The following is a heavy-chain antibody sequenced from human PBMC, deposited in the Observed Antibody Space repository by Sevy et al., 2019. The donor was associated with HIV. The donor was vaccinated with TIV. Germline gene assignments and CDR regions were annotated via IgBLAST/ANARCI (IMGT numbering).Heavy chain of an antibody. CDR1: GGSFSGYY. J-gene: IGHJ6*03. D-gene: IGHD2-15*01. V-gene: IGHV4-34*01. CDR3: ARDTPRSAATLPRYYYYYYMDV. CDR2: INHSGST. Sequence: SETLSLTCAVYGGSFSGYYWSWIRQPPGKELEWIGEINHSGSTNYIPSLKSRVTISVDTSKNQFSLKLSFVTAADTAVYYCARDTPRSAATLPRYYYYYYMDVWGKGTTVTVSS.